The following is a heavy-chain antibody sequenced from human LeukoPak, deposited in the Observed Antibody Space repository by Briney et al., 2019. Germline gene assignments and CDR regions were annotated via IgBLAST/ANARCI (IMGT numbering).Heavy chain of an antibody. V-gene: IGHV5-51*01. CDR1: GYSFTSYW. CDR2: IYPGDSDT. J-gene: IGHJ6*03. Sequence: GESLKISCKDSGYSFTSYWIGWVRQMPGKGLEWMGIIYPGDSDTRYSPSFQGQVTISADKSISTAYLQWSSLKASDTAMYYCARQKGIAAADNYYHYYMDVWGKGTTVTVSS. CDR3: ARQKGIAAADNYYHYYMDV. D-gene: IGHD6-13*01.